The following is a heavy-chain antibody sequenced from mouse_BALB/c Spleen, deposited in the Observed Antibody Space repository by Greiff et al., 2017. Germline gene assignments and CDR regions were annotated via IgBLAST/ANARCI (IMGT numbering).Heavy chain of an antibody. CDR1: GFTFSSYA. D-gene: IGHD1-2*01. V-gene: IGHV5-9-4*01. CDR3: ARQTTATRFYAMDY. J-gene: IGHJ4*01. Sequence: EVQLVESGGGLVKPGGSLKLSCAASGFTFSSYAMSWVRQSPEKGLEWVAYISSGGSYTYYPDTVTGRFTISRDNAKNTPYLEMSSLRSEDTAMYYCARQTTATRFYAMDYWGQGTSVTVSS. CDR2: ISSGGSYT.